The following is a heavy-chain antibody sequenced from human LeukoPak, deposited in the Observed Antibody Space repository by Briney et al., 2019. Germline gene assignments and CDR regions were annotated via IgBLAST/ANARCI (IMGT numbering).Heavy chain of an antibody. CDR2: IYLSGST. V-gene: IGHV4-61*08. CDR1: GGFVRSNDYY. D-gene: IGHD3-10*01. J-gene: IGHJ4*02. CDR3: ARNYYANRGFDY. Sequence: PSETLSLTCTVSGGFVRSNDYYWNWIRQPPGKGLEWIGYIYLSGSTNYNPSLKSRVTISVDTSKNQFSLKLSSVTAADTAVYYCARNYYANRGFDYWGQGTLVTVSS.